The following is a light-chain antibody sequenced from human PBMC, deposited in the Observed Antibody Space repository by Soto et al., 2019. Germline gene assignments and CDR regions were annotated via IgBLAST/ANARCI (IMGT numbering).Light chain of an antibody. CDR3: QQYNGYPYT. Sequence: DTQMTQSPSTLSASVGDRVTITCRASQSIRSWLAWYQQKPGQAPKLLIRKASTLESGVPSRLSGSGSGTDFTLTISSLQPDDFANYYCQQYNGYPYTFGQGTKLEMK. CDR1: QSIRSW. CDR2: KAS. J-gene: IGKJ2*01. V-gene: IGKV1-5*03.